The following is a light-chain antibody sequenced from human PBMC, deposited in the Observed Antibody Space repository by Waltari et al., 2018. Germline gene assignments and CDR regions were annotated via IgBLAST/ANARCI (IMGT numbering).Light chain of an antibody. CDR3: SSYTSSNTVV. J-gene: IGLJ3*02. CDR2: DVT. Sequence: QSALTQPASVSGSPVQSITISCTGTSHAVASTSVSWYQQHPGKAPKLMLYDVTKRPSGVSNRFSGSKSGNTASLTISGLQAEDEADYHCSSYTSSNTVVFGGGTKLTVL. V-gene: IGLV2-14*01. CDR1: SHAVASTS.